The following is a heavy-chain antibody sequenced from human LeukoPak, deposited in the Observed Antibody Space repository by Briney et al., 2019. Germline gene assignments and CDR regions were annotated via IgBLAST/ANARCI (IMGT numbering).Heavy chain of an antibody. J-gene: IGHJ4*02. V-gene: IGHV4-59*01. CDR2: IYYSGST. D-gene: IGHD3-10*01. CDR3: ASSYASGNSPFDY. Sequence: SETLSLTCTVSGGSISNKYWSWIRQPPGKGLEWIGYIYYSGSTNYNPSLKSRVTISIDTSKNQFSLKLSSVTAADTAVYYCASSYASGNSPFDYWGQGTLVTVSS. CDR1: GGSISNKY.